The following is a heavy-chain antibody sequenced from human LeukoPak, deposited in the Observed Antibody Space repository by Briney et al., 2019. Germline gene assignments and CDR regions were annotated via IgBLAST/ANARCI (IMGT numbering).Heavy chain of an antibody. CDR2: ISAYNCNT. V-gene: IGHV1-18*01. Sequence: ASVKLSCNASGYTFTIYGISWVRQPPGQGLEWMGWISAYNCNTNYAQKLQGRVTMTTDTSTSTAYMELRSLRSDDTAVYYCARDHCSSTSCSSTPTNWFDPWGQGTLVTVSS. D-gene: IGHD2-2*01. J-gene: IGHJ5*02. CDR3: ARDHCSSTSCSSTPTNWFDP. CDR1: GYTFTIYG.